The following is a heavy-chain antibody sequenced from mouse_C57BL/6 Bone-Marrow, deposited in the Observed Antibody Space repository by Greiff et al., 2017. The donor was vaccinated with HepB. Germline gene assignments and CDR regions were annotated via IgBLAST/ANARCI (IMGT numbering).Heavy chain of an antibody. CDR2: IYPGSGST. CDR1: GYTFTSYW. CDR3: ARDPAYYRFDY. V-gene: IGHV1-55*01. D-gene: IGHD2-14*01. Sequence: VQLQQSGAELVKPGASVKMSCKASGYTFTSYWITWVKQRPGQGLEWIGDIYPGSGSTNYNEKFKSKATLTVDTSSSTAYMQLSSRTSEDSAVYYCARDPAYYRFDYWGQGTTLTVSS. J-gene: IGHJ2*01.